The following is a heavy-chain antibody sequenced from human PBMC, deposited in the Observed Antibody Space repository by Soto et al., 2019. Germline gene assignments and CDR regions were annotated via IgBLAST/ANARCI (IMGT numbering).Heavy chain of an antibody. Sequence: GGSLRLSCAASGFTFSNYAMHWVRQAPGKGLEWLAIISYDGDNEYYADSVKGRFTISRDNAKNSLYLQMNSLRAEDTAFYYCARGGYSYGLDYWGQGTLVTVSS. D-gene: IGHD5-18*01. CDR1: GFTFSNYA. J-gene: IGHJ4*02. CDR3: ARGGYSYGLDY. V-gene: IGHV3-30-3*01. CDR2: ISYDGDNE.